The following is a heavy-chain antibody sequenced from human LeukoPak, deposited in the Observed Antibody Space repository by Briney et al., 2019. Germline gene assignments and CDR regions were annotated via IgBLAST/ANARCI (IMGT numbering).Heavy chain of an antibody. CDR1: GGSISSSSYY. CDR3: ERERYPIYYFDY. J-gene: IGHJ4*02. CDR2: IYYSGST. D-gene: IGHD1-1*01. V-gene: IGHV4-39*07. Sequence: SETLSLTCTVSGGSISSSSYYWGWIRQPPGKGLEWIGSIYYSGSTYYNPSLKSRVTISVDTSKNQFSLKLSSVTAADTAVYYCERERYPIYYFDYWGQGTLVTVSS.